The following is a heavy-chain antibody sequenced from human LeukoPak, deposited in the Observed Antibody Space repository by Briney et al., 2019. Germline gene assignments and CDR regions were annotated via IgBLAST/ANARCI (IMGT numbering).Heavy chain of an antibody. CDR1: GYSFTSYW. D-gene: IGHD2-8*01. CDR3: ARGMVYATPQGIGYFDY. J-gene: IGHJ4*02. CDR2: IYSGDSDT. Sequence: GESLKISCKGSGYSFTSYWIGWVRQMPGKGLEWMGIIYSGDSDTRYSPSFQGQVTISADKSISTAYLQWSSLKASDTAMYYCARGMVYATPQGIGYFDYWGQGTLVTVSS. V-gene: IGHV5-51*01.